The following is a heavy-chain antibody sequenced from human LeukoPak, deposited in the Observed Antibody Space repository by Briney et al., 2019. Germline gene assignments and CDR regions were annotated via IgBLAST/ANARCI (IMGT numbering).Heavy chain of an antibody. CDR2: IYYSGST. J-gene: IGHJ4*02. CDR3: ARDGWELLHGFDY. V-gene: IGHV4-59*01. CDR1: GGSISSYY. D-gene: IGHD1-26*01. Sequence: SETLSLTCTVSGGSISSYYWSWIRQPPGKGLEWIGYIYYSGSTNYNPSLKSRVTISVDTSKNQFSLKLSSVTAADTAVYYCARDGWELLHGFDYWGQGTLVTVSS.